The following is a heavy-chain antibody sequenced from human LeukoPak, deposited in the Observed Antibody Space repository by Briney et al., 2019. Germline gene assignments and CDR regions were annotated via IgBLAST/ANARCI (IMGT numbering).Heavy chain of an antibody. CDR3: ARFRYNYGLYYFDY. D-gene: IGHD5-18*01. J-gene: IGHJ4*02. V-gene: IGHV3-7*04. Sequence: PGGSLRLSCAASGFTFSGYWMSWVRQAPGKGLEWVANIKQDGSEKYYVDSVKGRFTISRDNAKNSLYLQMNSLRAEDTAVYHCARFRYNYGLYYFDYWGQGTLVTVSS. CDR2: IKQDGSEK. CDR1: GFTFSGYW.